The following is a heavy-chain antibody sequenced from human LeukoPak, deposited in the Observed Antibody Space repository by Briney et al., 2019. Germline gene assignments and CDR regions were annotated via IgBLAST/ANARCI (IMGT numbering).Heavy chain of an antibody. CDR1: GGSISSYY. Sequence: SETLSLTCTVSGGSISSYYWSWIRQPPGKGLEWIGYIYYGGSTNYNPSLKSRVTISVDTSKNQFSLKLSSVTAPDTAVYYCARATNDILTGYYWFDPWGQGTLVTVSS. CDR2: IYYGGST. CDR3: ARATNDILTGYYWFDP. V-gene: IGHV4-59*01. J-gene: IGHJ5*02. D-gene: IGHD3-9*01.